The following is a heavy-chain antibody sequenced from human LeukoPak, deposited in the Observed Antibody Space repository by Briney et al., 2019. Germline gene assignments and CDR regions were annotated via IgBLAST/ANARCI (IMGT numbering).Heavy chain of an antibody. CDR3: ARGPWVIAAALYYYHYMDV. V-gene: IGHV1-8*01. Sequence: ASVKVSCKASGYTFTSYDINWVRQATGQGLEWMGWMNPNSGNTGYAQKFQGRVTMTRNTSISTAYMELSSLRSEDTAVYYCARGPWVIAAALYYYHYMDVWGKGTTVTVSS. CDR2: MNPNSGNT. J-gene: IGHJ6*03. CDR1: GYTFTSYD. D-gene: IGHD6-13*01.